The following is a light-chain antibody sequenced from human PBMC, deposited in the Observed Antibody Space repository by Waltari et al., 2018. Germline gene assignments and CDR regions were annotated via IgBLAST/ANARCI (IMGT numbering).Light chain of an antibody. J-gene: IGLJ3*02. CDR2: DVS. CDR3: CSYAGSYTFGWV. CDR1: SSDVGGYNY. V-gene: IGLV2-11*01. Sequence: QSALTQPRPVSGSPGQPVTISCTGTSSDVGGYNYVSWYPQHPGNAPKLMIYDVSKRPSGVPDRFSGSKSGNTASLTISGLQAEDEADYYCCSYAGSYTFGWVFGGGTKLTVL.